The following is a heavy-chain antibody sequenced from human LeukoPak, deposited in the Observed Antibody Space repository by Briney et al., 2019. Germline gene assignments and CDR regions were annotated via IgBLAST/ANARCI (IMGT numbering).Heavy chain of an antibody. V-gene: IGHV4-39*07. CDR1: GDSISSSSYY. Sequence: SETLSLTCTVSGDSISSSSYYRAWIRQPPGKGREWIGSIYYSGSTYYNPSLKSRVTISVDTSKNQFSLKLSSVTAADTAVYYCARRMSSGSGSYYADYWGQGTLVTVSS. J-gene: IGHJ4*02. D-gene: IGHD1-26*01. CDR2: IYYSGST. CDR3: ARRMSSGSGSYYADY.